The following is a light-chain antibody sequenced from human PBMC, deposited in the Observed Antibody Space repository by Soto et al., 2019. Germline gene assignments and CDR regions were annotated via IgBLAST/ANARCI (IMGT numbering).Light chain of an antibody. CDR3: HQCDVSLSLT. J-gene: IGKJ4*01. Sequence: EIVWTQSPGTLSLSPGERATLSCRASQSVSSSYLAWYQQKPGQAPRLLIYGASSRATGIPHRLSCSGSGTDFTLTNSRLEAEDFAVYCCHQCDVSLSLTCGGGTKLETK. CDR1: QSVSSSY. CDR2: GAS. V-gene: IGKV3-20*01.